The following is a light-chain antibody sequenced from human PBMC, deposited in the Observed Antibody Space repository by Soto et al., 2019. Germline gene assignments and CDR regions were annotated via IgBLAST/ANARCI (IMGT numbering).Light chain of an antibody. CDR1: QGIGDT. CDR3: QQYNNWHPWT. Sequence: EVVMTQSPATLSVSPGEGVTLSCRANQGIGDTLAWYQHKPGQTPRHLSYDPSTRATGVPARFSGSRSGPEITLTISSLQSEDFAVSYCQQYNNWHPWTFGQGTKVDIK. J-gene: IGKJ1*01. CDR2: DPS. V-gene: IGKV3-15*01.